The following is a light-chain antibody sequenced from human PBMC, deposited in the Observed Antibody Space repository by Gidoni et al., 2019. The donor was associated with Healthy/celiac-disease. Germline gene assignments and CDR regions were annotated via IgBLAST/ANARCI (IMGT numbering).Light chain of an antibody. V-gene: IGKV2D-29*01. CDR2: EVS. Sequence: DIGMSQTLLSLSGTTGQPASVSCKSSQSLLHSNGKTYLYWYLQKPGQPPQLLIYEVSNLFSGVPYRFSGSGSGTDFTLKISRVEADDVGVYYCMQSIHLPRTFGQGTKLEIK. CDR1: QSLLHSNGKTY. J-gene: IGKJ2*01. CDR3: MQSIHLPRT.